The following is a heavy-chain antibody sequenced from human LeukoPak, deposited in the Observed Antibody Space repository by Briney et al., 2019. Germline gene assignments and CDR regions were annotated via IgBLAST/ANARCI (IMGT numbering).Heavy chain of an antibody. V-gene: IGHV4-31*03. CDR3: ARAWYYDILTGLFDY. CDR2: IYYSGST. CDR1: GGSISSGGYY. J-gene: IGHJ4*02. Sequence: SQTLSLTCTVSGGSISSGGYYWSWIRQHPGKGLEWIGYIYYSGSTYYNPSLKSRVTISVDTSKNQFSLKLSSVTAADTAVYYCARAWYYDILTGLFDYWGQGTLVTVSS. D-gene: IGHD3-9*01.